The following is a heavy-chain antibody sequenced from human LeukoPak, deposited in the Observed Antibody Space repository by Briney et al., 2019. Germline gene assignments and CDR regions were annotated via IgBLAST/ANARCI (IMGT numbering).Heavy chain of an antibody. CDR2: IYYSGST. V-gene: IGHV4-59*01. J-gene: IGHJ5*02. CDR3: ARGTIFGNWFDP. CDR1: GGSISSYY. D-gene: IGHD3-3*01. Sequence: SETLSLTCTVSGGSISSYYWSWIRQPPGKGLEWIGHIYYSGSTNYNPSLKSRVTISVDTSKNQFSLKLSSVTAADTAVYYCARGTIFGNWFDPWGQGTLVTVSS.